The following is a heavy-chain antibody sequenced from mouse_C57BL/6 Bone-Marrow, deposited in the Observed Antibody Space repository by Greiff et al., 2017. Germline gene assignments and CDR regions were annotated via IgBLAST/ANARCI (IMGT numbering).Heavy chain of an antibody. Sequence: QVQLQQPGAELVMPGASVKLSCKASGYTFTSYWMHWVKQRPGQGLEWIGEIDPSDSYTNYNQKFKGKSTLTVDKSSSTAYMQLSSLTSEDSAVYYCARLYGSSDYWGQGTTLTVSS. J-gene: IGHJ2*01. CDR3: ARLYGSSDY. CDR2: IDPSDSYT. V-gene: IGHV1-69*01. CDR1: GYTFTSYW. D-gene: IGHD1-1*01.